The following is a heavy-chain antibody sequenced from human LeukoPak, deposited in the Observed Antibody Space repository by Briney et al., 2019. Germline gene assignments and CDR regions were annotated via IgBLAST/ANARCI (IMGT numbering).Heavy chain of an antibody. D-gene: IGHD6-13*01. Sequence: PGGSLRLSCAASGFIFGSCGMSWVRQSPGKGLEWVSAISPSGGSRYYADSVKGRFTISRDNSKNTLYLQMNSLRAEETAIYYCAKFSAFTSNWYKTPFDCWGQGTLVTVYS. CDR1: GFIFGSCG. CDR2: ISPSGGSR. CDR3: AKFSAFTSNWYKTPFDC. V-gene: IGHV3-23*01. J-gene: IGHJ4*02.